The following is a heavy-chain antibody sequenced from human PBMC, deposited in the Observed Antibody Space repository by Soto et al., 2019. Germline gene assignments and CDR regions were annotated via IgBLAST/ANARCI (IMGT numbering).Heavy chain of an antibody. Sequence: ASVKVSCKASGGSFSSYVISWVRQAPGQGLEWMGGIIPMFGAANYEQRFQGRLTISADERTNTAYMELSTLRSEDSAVYYCATSPRKQCRGYTCFENWLDPWGQGTRVTVSS. D-gene: IGHD5-18*01. V-gene: IGHV1-69*13. CDR2: IIPMFGAA. CDR1: GGSFSSYV. J-gene: IGHJ5*02. CDR3: ATSPRKQCRGYTCFENWLDP.